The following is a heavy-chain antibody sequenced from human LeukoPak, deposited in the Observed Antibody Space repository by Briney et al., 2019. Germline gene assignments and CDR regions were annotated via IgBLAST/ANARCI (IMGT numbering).Heavy chain of an antibody. CDR1: GGSISSGDYY. CDR3: ATARRTVTTYFFDY. Sequence: SETLSPTCTVSGGSISSGDYYWSWIRQPPGKGLEWIGYIYYSGSTYYNPSLKSRVTISVDTSKNQFSLKLSSVTAAHTAVYYCATARRTVTTYFFDYWGQGTLVTVSS. CDR2: IYYSGST. D-gene: IGHD4-17*01. J-gene: IGHJ4*02. V-gene: IGHV4-61*08.